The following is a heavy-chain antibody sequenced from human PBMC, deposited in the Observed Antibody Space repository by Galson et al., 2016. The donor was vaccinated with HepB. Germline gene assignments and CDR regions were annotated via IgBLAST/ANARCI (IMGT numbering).Heavy chain of an antibody. CDR1: GFKFRSYG. CDR2: IWYDGSNK. J-gene: IGHJ6*02. D-gene: IGHD3-22*01. CDR3: AREGGHDSSAYKYYGMDV. Sequence: SLRLSCAASGFKFRSYGMHWVRQAPGKGLEWVAVIWYDGSNKYYGDAVKGRFTISRDNSKNTVFLQMSSLRAEDTAVYFCAREGGHDSSAYKYYGMDVWGQGTTVIVSS. V-gene: IGHV3-33*01.